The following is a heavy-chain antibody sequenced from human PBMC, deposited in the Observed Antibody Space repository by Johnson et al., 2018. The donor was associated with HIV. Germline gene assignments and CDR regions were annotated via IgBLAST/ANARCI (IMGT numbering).Heavy chain of an antibody. Sequence: VQLVESGGGLIQPGGSLRLSCAVSGFTVSRNYMSWVRQAPGKGLEWVSVIYSDEYYADSVRGRFTISKDNSKNILYLQMDSLRPEDTAVYYCARDEERYHAFDIWGQGTMVTVSS. V-gene: IGHV3-66*03. CDR1: GFTVSRNY. J-gene: IGHJ3*02. CDR2: IYSDE. CDR3: ARDEERYHAFDI. D-gene: IGHD2-2*01.